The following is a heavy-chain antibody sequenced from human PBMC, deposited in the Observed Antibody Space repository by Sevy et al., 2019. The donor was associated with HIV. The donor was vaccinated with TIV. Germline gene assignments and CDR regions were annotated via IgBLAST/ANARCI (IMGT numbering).Heavy chain of an antibody. V-gene: IGHV3-21*01. Sequence: GGSLRLSCAASGFTFSSYIMNWVRQAPGKGLEWVSCISSSSSYIYYADSVKGRFTISRDNAKNSLYLQMNSLRAEDTAVYYCARGLGYCSGGSCYDKGAFDIWGQGTMVTVSS. CDR1: GFTFSSYI. CDR3: ARGLGYCSGGSCYDKGAFDI. J-gene: IGHJ3*02. CDR2: ISSSSSYI. D-gene: IGHD2-15*01.